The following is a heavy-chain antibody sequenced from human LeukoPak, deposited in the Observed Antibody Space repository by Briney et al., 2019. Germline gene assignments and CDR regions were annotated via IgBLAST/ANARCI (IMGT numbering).Heavy chain of an antibody. Sequence: SVKVSCKASGGTFSSYAISWVRQAPGQGLEWMGGIIPIFGTANYAQKFQGRVTITADESTSTAYMELSSLRSEDTAVYYCARDRGVTMVRGVIDSFDYWGQGTLVTVSS. CDR1: GGTFSSYA. CDR3: ARDRGVTMVRGVIDSFDY. CDR2: IIPIFGTA. J-gene: IGHJ4*02. D-gene: IGHD3-10*01. V-gene: IGHV1-69*13.